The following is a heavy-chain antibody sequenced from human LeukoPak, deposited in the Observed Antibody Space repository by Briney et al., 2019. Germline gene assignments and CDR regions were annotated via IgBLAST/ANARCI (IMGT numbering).Heavy chain of an antibody. D-gene: IGHD2-2*01. CDR1: GFTFRTYG. Sequence: GGSLRLSCVASGFTFRTYGMHWVRQAPGKGLEWVGFIRSKAYGGTTEYAASVKGRFTISRDDSKSIAYLQMNSLKTEDTAVYCCTREVVVYFDAFDIWGQGTMVTVSS. CDR3: TREVVVYFDAFDI. V-gene: IGHV3-49*04. J-gene: IGHJ3*02. CDR2: IRSKAYGGTT.